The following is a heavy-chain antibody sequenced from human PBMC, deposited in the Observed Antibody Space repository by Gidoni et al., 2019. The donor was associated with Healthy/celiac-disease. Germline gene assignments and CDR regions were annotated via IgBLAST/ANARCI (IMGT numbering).Heavy chain of an antibody. Sequence: QVQLVESGVGLVKPGGSLRLSCAASGFTFSDYYMSWIRQAPGKGLEWVSYISSSGSTIYYADSVKGRCTISRDNAKNSLYLQMNSLRAEDTAVYYCASAGIDFGVVTKNYYMDVWGKGTTVTVSS. D-gene: IGHD3-3*01. V-gene: IGHV3-11*01. CDR2: ISSSGSTI. CDR3: ASAGIDFGVVTKNYYMDV. J-gene: IGHJ6*03. CDR1: GFTFSDYY.